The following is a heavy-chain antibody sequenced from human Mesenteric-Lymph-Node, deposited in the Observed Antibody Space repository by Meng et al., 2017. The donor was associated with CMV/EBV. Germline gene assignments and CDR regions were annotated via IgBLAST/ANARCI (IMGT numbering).Heavy chain of an antibody. V-gene: IGHV3-23*01. D-gene: IGHD5-12*01. J-gene: IGHJ4*02. CDR3: AKMLSAYDLFDY. CDR2: ISSSGATI. CDR1: GFTFSNYA. Sequence: ETLSLTCAASGFTFSNYAMRWVRQAPGKGLEWVSGISSSGATIDYADSVKGRFTISRDNSKNTLYLQMNGLRADDTAVYYCAKMLSAYDLFDYWGQGTLVTVSS.